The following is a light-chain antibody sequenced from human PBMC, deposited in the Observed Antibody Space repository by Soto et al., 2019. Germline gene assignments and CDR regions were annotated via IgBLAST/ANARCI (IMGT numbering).Light chain of an antibody. CDR3: QQYIDWSWT. Sequence: EIVMTQSPATLSVSPVERATLSCRASQSVGVYLAWYQQKPGQAPRLLLHGAYTRATGNPARFSGSGYGTEFTLTLSSLQSEDFAVYSCQQYIDWSWTFGQGTNVEIK. V-gene: IGKV3D-15*01. J-gene: IGKJ1*01. CDR2: GAY. CDR1: QSVGVY.